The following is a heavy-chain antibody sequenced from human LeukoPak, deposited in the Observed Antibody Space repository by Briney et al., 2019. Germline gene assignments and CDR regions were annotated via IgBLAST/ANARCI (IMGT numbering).Heavy chain of an antibody. D-gene: IGHD3-10*01. J-gene: IGHJ4*02. CDR2: INQNGNEK. CDR1: GFTFSRYW. Sequence: PGGSLRLSCAVSGFTFSRYWMSWVRQAPGKGPEWVANINQNGNEKDYMDSVKGRFTISRDNAQNSLYLQMNSLRAEDTAVYYCAKKQGFGEFFYFDYWGQGTLVTVSS. V-gene: IGHV3-7*03. CDR3: AKKQGFGEFFYFDY.